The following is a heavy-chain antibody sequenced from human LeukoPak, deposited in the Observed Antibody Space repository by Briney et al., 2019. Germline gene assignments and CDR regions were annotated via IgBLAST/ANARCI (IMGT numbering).Heavy chain of an antibody. CDR2: MNPNSGNT. CDR3: ASNQDYYDSSGYSS. CDR1: GYTFTSYD. D-gene: IGHD3-22*01. Sequence: ASVTVSCKASGYTFTSYDINWVRQATGQGLEWMGWMNPNSGNTGYAQKFQGRVTMTRNTSISTAYMELSSLRSEDTAVYYCASNQDYYDSSGYSSWGQGTLVTVSS. J-gene: IGHJ5*02. V-gene: IGHV1-8*01.